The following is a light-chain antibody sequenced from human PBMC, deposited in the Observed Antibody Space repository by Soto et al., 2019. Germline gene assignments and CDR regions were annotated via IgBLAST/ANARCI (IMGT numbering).Light chain of an antibody. Sequence: QPVLTQPPSASGSPGQSVTISCTGTSSDVGGYNFVSWYQQHPGKAPKLIIFEVSKRPSGVPDRFSGSKSGNTASLTVSGLQAEDEADYYCSSYAGSDNGDVFGTGTKLTVL. CDR1: SSDVGGYNF. V-gene: IGLV2-8*01. CDR3: SSYAGSDNGDV. J-gene: IGLJ1*01. CDR2: EVS.